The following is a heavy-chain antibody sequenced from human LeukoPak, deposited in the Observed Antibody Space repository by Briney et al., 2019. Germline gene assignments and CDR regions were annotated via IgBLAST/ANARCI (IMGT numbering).Heavy chain of an antibody. CDR1: GYTFTDYD. D-gene: IGHD6-13*01. J-gene: IGHJ5*02. CDR2: INPNNGGT. Sequence: ASVKVSCKASGYTFTDYDMHWVRQAPGQGLEWMGWINPNNGGTNYAQKFQGRVTMTRGTSISTAYMELSRLRSDDTAVYYCARERGQQVRFDPWGQGTLVTVSS. V-gene: IGHV1-2*02. CDR3: ARERGQQVRFDP.